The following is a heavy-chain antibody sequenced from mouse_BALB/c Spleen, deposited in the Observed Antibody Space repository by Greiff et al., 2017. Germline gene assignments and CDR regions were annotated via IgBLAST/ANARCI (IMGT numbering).Heavy chain of an antibody. CDR1: GYTFTSYW. Sequence: VQLQQPGAELVRPGASVKLSCKASGYTFTSYWINWVKQRPGQGLEWIGNIYPSDSYTNYNQKFKDKATLTVDKSSSTAYMQLSSPTSEDSAVYYCTRGSDYWGQGTTLTVSS. V-gene: IGHV1-69*02. CDR2: IYPSDSYT. CDR3: TRGSDY. J-gene: IGHJ2*01.